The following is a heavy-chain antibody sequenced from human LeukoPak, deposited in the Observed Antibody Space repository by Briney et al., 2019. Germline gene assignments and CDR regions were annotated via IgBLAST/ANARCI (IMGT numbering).Heavy chain of an antibody. CDR3: AREHRQGVNWNYRRAYNWFDP. D-gene: IGHD1-7*01. J-gene: IGHJ5*02. CDR1: LGTFSSYA. V-gene: IGHV1-69*05. Sequence: SVEVSRKPSLGTFSSYAISWGRQPPEQRLESMGETIPIFGTANYTQKFQSTVTHTTNTSTSTAYIELGSLRSEGTAVYYCAREHRQGVNWNYRRAYNWFDPWGQGTLVTASS. CDR2: TIPIFGTA.